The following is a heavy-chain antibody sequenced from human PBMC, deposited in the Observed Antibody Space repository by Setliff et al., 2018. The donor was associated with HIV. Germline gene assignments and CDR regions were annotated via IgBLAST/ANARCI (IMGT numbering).Heavy chain of an antibody. CDR1: GGSFSSVSYY. V-gene: IGHV4-61*02. Sequence: SETLSLTCTVSGGSFSSVSYYWNWSRQPAGKGLEWIGRIYFSGSTNYNPSLKSRVTISVDTSKKQFSLKLRSVTAADTAVYYCARSSYYGSGSYTDYWGQGTLVTVPS. D-gene: IGHD3-10*01. CDR3: ARSSYYGSGSYTDY. J-gene: IGHJ4*02. CDR2: IYFSGST.